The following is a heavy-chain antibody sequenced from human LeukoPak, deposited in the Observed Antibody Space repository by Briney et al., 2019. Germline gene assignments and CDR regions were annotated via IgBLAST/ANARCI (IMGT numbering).Heavy chain of an antibody. D-gene: IGHD3-10*01. Sequence: SETLSLTCAVYGGSFSGYYWSWIRQPPGKGLEWSGEINHSGSTNYNPSLKSRVTMSVDTSKNQFSLKLSSVTAADTAVYYCARRTYYYGSGSYVSRFDPWGQGTLVTVSS. V-gene: IGHV4-34*01. CDR2: INHSGST. CDR1: GGSFSGYY. J-gene: IGHJ5*02. CDR3: ARRTYYYGSGSYVSRFDP.